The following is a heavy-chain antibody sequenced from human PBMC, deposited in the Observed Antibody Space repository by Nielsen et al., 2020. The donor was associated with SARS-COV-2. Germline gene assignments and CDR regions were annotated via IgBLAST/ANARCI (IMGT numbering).Heavy chain of an antibody. CDR3: AREDIVVVVAAISAPNYSYGMDV. Sequence: GGSLRLSCAASGFTFSSYGMHWVRQAPGKGLEWVAVISYDGSNKYYADSVKGRFTISRDNSKNTLYLQMNSLRAEDTAVYYCAREDIVVVVAAISAPNYSYGMDVWGQGTTVTVSS. J-gene: IGHJ6*02. D-gene: IGHD2-15*01. V-gene: IGHV3-30*03. CDR2: ISYDGSNK. CDR1: GFTFSSYG.